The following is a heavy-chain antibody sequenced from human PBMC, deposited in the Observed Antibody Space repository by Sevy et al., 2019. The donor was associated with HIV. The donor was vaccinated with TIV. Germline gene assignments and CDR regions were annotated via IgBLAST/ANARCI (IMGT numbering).Heavy chain of an antibody. J-gene: IGHJ6*02. CDR3: VRQRGDTVVLPDVLPDYGMDV. Sequence: GGSLRLSCAASGLTFRSNWMHWVRQAPGKGLVWVSRINSDESTTGYADAVKGRFTISRDNAKNTRYLQMNSLRAEDTAVYYCVRQRGDTVVLPDVLPDYGMDVWGQGTTVTVSS. CDR1: GLTFRSNW. D-gene: IGHD2-2*01. CDR2: INSDESTT. V-gene: IGHV3-74*01.